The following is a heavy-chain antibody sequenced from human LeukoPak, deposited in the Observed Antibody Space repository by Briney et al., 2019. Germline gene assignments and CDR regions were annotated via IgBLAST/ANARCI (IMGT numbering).Heavy chain of an antibody. CDR3: ARVPWGSYLDY. Sequence: ASVKVSCKASGYTFTSYYMHWVRQAPGQGLEWMGIINPSGGSTSYAQKFQGRVTITRDTSASTAYMELSSLRSEDTAVYYCARVPWGSYLDYWGQGTLVTVSS. CDR1: GYTFTSYY. V-gene: IGHV1-46*01. CDR2: INPSGGST. D-gene: IGHD3-16*02. J-gene: IGHJ4*02.